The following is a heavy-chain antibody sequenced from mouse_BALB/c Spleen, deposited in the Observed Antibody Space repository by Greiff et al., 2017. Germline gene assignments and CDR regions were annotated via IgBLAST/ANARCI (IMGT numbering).Heavy chain of an antibody. CDR1: GFSLTSYG. Sequence: QVQLQQSGPGLVAPSQSLSITCTVSGFSLTSYGVHWVRQPPGKGLEWLGVIWAGGSTSYNSALMSRLSISKDNSKSQVFLKMNSLQTDDTAMYYCARGRRDGAWFAYWGQGTLVTVSA. J-gene: IGHJ3*01. V-gene: IGHV2-9*02. CDR3: ARGRRDGAWFAY. CDR2: IWAGGST. D-gene: IGHD3-3*01.